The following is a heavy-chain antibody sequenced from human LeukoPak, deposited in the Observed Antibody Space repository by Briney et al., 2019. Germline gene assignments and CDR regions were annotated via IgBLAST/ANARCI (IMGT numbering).Heavy chain of an antibody. Sequence: ASVKVSCKASGYSFTDKYMHWVRQAPGQGLEWMGWINPNSGGTNYAQKFQGRVTMTTDTSMSTAYMELSRLTSDDTAVYYCARDPSVAATLRGDYWGQGTLVTVSS. D-gene: IGHD2-15*01. V-gene: IGHV1-2*02. CDR1: GYSFTDKY. J-gene: IGHJ4*02. CDR2: INPNSGGT. CDR3: ARDPSVAATLRGDY.